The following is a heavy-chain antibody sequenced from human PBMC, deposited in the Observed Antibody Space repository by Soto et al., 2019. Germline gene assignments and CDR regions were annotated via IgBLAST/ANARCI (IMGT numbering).Heavy chain of an antibody. Sequence: PGGSLRLSCAASGFTFSNAWINWVRQAPEKGLEWVGRIKSKTDGGTTDYAEPVKDRFAISRDDSNKKIYLQINSMKIKDKTTKYCSTDSYSTIIKVRFDYWGHGTLVTVSS. V-gene: IGHV3-15*07. D-gene: IGHD2-8*01. CDR3: STDSYSTIIKVRFDY. CDR2: IKSKTDGGTT. CDR1: GFTFSNAW. J-gene: IGHJ4*01.